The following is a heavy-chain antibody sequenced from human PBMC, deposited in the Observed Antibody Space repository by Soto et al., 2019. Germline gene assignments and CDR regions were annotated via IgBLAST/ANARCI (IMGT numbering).Heavy chain of an antibody. CDR2: IYYSGST. J-gene: IGHJ4*02. Sequence: PSQTLSLTCTVSCGSISSGGYYWSWIRQHPGKGLEWIGYIYYSGSTYYNPSLKSRVTISVDTSKNQFSLKLSSVTAADTAVYYCAREGGIVGATAADYWGQGTQVTVSS. CDR1: CGSISSGGYY. CDR3: AREGGIVGATAADY. D-gene: IGHD1-26*01. V-gene: IGHV4-31*03.